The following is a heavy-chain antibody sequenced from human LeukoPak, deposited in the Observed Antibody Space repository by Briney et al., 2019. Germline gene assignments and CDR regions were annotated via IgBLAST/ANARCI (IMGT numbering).Heavy chain of an antibody. CDR3: RRRHTIFHVERVY. Sequence: EGALRLSCAASGFTFSSYEMNWFRQAPGKVLEWVSDISSSGSTIYSAESVKGRFTISRDNAKNSLYLQMNSLRAEDTVFFSSRRRHTIFHVERVYWGQGTLVTVSS. CDR1: GFTFSSYE. V-gene: IGHV3-48*03. D-gene: IGHD3-9*01. CDR2: ISSSGSTI. J-gene: IGHJ4*02.